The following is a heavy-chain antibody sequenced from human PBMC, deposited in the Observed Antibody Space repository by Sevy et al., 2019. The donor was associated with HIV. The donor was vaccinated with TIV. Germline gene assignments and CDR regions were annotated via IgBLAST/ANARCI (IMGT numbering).Heavy chain of an antibody. CDR2: ISYDGSNK. CDR3: AKDGLLLWFGESYFDY. D-gene: IGHD3-10*01. CDR1: GFTFSSYG. Sequence: GGSLRLSCAAPGFTFSSYGMHWVRQAPGKGLEWVAVISYDGSNKYYADSVKGRFTISRDNSKNTLYLQMNSLRAEDTAVYYCAKDGLLLWFGESYFDYWGQGTLVTVSS. V-gene: IGHV3-30*18. J-gene: IGHJ4*02.